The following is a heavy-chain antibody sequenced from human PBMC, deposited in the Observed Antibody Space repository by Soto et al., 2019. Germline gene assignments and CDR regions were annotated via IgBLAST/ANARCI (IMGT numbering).Heavy chain of an antibody. V-gene: IGHV3-30-3*01. CDR1: GFTFSSYA. D-gene: IGHD1-26*01. CDR3: ARGASGSYGHDAFDI. CDR2: ISYDGSNK. Sequence: GGSLRLSCAASGFTFSSYAMHWVRQAPGKGLEWVAVISYDGSNKYYADSVKGRFTISRDNSKNTLYLQMNSLRAEVTAVYYCARGASGSYGHDAFDIWGQGTMVTVSS. J-gene: IGHJ3*02.